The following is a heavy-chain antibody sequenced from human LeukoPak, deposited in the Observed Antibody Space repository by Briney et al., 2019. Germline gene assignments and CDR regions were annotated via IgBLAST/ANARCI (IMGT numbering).Heavy chain of an antibody. CDR2: ISSRGSTI. J-gene: IGHJ4*02. CDR1: GFTFSDYY. D-gene: IGHD6-19*01. Sequence: GGSLRLSCGASGFTFSDYYMSWIRGAPGGGLEWVSYISSRGSTIYYGDCVRGRFTISRDNAKNAVYVQAKSVRAGDGSVFYCARLRPTPGIAVAGPDYWGQGTPVTASS. V-gene: IGHV3-11*04. CDR3: ARLRPTPGIAVAGPDY.